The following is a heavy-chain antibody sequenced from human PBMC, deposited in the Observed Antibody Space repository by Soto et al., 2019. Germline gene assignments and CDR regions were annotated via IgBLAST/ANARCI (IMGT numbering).Heavy chain of an antibody. CDR2: ISSSSSTI. J-gene: IGHJ6*02. CDR3: ARVYYGSGSYYTDYYYGMDA. D-gene: IGHD3-10*01. Sequence: GGSLRLSCSASGFTFSSYSMNWVRQAPGKGLEWVSYISSSSSTIYYADSVKGRFTISRDNAKNSLYLQMNSLRDEDTAVYYCARVYYGSGSYYTDYYYGMDACGQGTTVTV. V-gene: IGHV3-48*02. CDR1: GFTFSSYS.